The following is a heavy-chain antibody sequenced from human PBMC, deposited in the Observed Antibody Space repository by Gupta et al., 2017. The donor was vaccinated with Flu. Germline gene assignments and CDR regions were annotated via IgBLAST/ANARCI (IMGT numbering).Heavy chain of an antibody. CDR1: GLTFDDYA. V-gene: IGHV3-9*01. Sequence: EVQLVESGGGLVQPGRSLRLSRAASGLTFDDYAMTWVRPAPGKGLEWVSGISWNSGSIGYADSVKGRFTISRDNAKNSLYLQMNSLRAEDTALYYCAKEANYDSSGYSSFDYWGQGTLVTVSS. D-gene: IGHD3-22*01. CDR3: AKEANYDSSGYSSFDY. CDR2: ISWNSGSI. J-gene: IGHJ4*02.